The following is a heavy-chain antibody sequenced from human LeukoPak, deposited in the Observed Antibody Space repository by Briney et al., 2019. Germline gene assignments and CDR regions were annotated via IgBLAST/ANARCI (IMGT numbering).Heavy chain of an antibody. CDR2: ISAYNGNT. D-gene: IGHD4-17*01. J-gene: IGHJ4*02. CDR1: GYTFTSYD. CDR3: ARDSALLNNGDWYGGSDY. V-gene: IGHV1-18*01. Sequence: ASVKVSCKASGYTFTSYDINWVRQAPGQGLEWMGWISAYNGNTNYAQKLQGRVTMTTDTSTSTAYMELRSLRSDDTAVYYCARDSALLNNGDWYGGSDYWGQGTLVTVSS.